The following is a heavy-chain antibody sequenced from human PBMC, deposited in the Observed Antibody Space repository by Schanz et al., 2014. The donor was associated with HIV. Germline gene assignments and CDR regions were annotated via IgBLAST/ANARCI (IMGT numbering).Heavy chain of an antibody. CDR2: IWYDGTDK. J-gene: IGHJ4*02. V-gene: IGHV3-33*06. CDR3: ANEEVPNDF. Sequence: QVQLVESGGGVVQPGRSLRLSCAASGFTFSSHGMHWVRQAPGKGLEWVAVIWYDGTDKYYAGSVKGRFTISRDNSKNTVYLQMNSLRAEDTAVYYCANEEVPNDFWGQGTLVTVSS. CDR1: GFTFSSHG.